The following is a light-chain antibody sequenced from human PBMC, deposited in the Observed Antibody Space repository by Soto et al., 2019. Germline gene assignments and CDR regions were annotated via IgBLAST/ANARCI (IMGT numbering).Light chain of an antibody. CDR1: QTISSW. V-gene: IGKV1-5*03. CDR3: QHYNSYSEA. CDR2: KAS. Sequence: DIQMTQSPPSLSASVGDRFTITCRASQTISSWLAWYQQKPGKAPKLLIYKASTLKSGVPSRFSGSGSGTEFTLTISSLQPDDFATYYCQHYNSYSEAFGQGTKVDIK. J-gene: IGKJ1*01.